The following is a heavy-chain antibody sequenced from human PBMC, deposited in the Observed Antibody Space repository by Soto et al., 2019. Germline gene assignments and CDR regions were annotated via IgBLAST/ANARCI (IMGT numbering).Heavy chain of an antibody. CDR1: GFTFKTCS. CDR3: AKRRGDGYFDL. V-gene: IGHV3-48*01. J-gene: IGHJ2*01. CDR2: ISSSSSTI. Sequence: GALRLSFVAAGFTFKTCSMNWVRQAPGKGLVWVSYISSSSSTIYYTDSVKGRFTISRDNSKNTLYLQMNSLRAEDTAVFYCAKRRGDGYFDLWGRGTLVTVS. D-gene: IGHD7-27*01.